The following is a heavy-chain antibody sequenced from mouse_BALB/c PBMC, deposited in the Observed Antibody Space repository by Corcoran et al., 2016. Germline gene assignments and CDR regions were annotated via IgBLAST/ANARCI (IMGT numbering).Heavy chain of an antibody. J-gene: IGHJ4*01. D-gene: IGHD1-2*01. CDR1: GYTFTNYG. CDR3: ARRTTAHYYAMDY. CDR2: INTYTGEP. V-gene: IGHV9-3-1*01. Sequence: QIQLVQSGPELKKPGETVKISCKASGYTFTNYGMNWVKQAPGKGLKWMGWINTYTGEPTYADDFKGRFAFSLETSASTAYLQINNLKNEDTATYCCARRTTAHYYAMDYWGQGTSVTVSS.